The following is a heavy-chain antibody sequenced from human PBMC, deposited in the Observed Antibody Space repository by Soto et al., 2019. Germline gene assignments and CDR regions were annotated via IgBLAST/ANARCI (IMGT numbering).Heavy chain of an antibody. J-gene: IGHJ4*02. V-gene: IGHV4-31*03. Sequence: PSETLSLTCTVSGGSISSGGYYWSWIRQHPGKGLEWIGYIYYSGSTYYNPSLKSRVTISVDTSKNQFSLKLSSVTAADTAVYYCARGPPYDFWSGYYWDYWGQGTLVTVSS. CDR1: GGSISSGGYY. D-gene: IGHD3-3*01. CDR3: ARGPPYDFWSGYYWDY. CDR2: IYYSGST.